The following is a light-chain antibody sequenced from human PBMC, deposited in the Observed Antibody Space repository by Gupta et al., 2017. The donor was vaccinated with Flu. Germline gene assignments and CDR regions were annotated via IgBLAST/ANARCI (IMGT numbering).Light chain of an antibody. V-gene: IGLV1-40*01. Sequence: ISCTGSSSNIGAGYDVHWYQQLPGTAPKLLIYGNSNRPSGVPDRFSGSKSGTSASLAITGLQAEDEADYYCQSYDSSLSGSRVFGTGTKVTAL. CDR1: SSNIGAGYD. CDR3: QSYDSSLSGSRV. J-gene: IGLJ1*01. CDR2: GNS.